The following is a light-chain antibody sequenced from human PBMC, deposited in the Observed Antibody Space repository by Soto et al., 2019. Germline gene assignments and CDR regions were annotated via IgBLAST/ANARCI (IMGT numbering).Light chain of an antibody. CDR3: QHYNSYSEA. CDR1: QGISSY. Sequence: SHLTQSPSFLSASVGDRVTITCRASQGISSYLAWYQQKPGKAPKLLISTASTLQSGVPSRFSGSGSGTEFTLTISSLQPEDFATYYCQHYNSYSEAFGQGTKVDNK. V-gene: IGKV1-9*01. CDR2: TAS. J-gene: IGKJ1*01.